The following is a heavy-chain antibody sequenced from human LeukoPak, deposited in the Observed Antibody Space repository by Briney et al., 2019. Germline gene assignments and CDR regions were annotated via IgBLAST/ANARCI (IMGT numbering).Heavy chain of an antibody. Sequence: GESLKISCKGSGYRFTNYWIGWVRQMPGKGLEWMGIIHPGDSGTRYSPSFQGQVTMSVDESITTAYLQWSSLRASDSAIYYCARGGSYRYDSSDYWGQGTLVTVS. J-gene: IGHJ4*02. CDR2: IHPGDSGT. D-gene: IGHD5-18*01. V-gene: IGHV5-51*01. CDR1: GYRFTNYW. CDR3: ARGGSYRYDSSDY.